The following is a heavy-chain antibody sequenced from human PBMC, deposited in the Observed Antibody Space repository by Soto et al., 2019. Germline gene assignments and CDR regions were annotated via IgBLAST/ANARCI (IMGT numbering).Heavy chain of an antibody. D-gene: IGHD3-22*01. Sequence: AVSGGSISSGGYSWSWIRQPPGKGLEWIGYIYHSGSTYYNPSLKSRVTISVDRSKNQFSLELSSVTAADTAVYYCARGDKYYYDSSGSFFDYWGQGTLVTVSS. CDR2: IYHSGST. CDR3: ARGDKYYYDSSGSFFDY. J-gene: IGHJ4*02. CDR1: GGSISSGGYS. V-gene: IGHV4-30-2*01.